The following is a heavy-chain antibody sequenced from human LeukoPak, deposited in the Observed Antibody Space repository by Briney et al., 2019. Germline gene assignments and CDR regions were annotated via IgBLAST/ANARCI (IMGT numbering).Heavy chain of an antibody. D-gene: IGHD6-25*01. Sequence: SGESLKISCKGSGYSFTSYWIGWVRQMPGKGLEWMGIIYPGDSDTRFSPSFQGQVSISVDTSIDTAYLQWSSVKASDTAMYYCARLLAAPYYINFWGQGTLVTVSS. CDR2: IYPGDSDT. J-gene: IGHJ4*02. V-gene: IGHV5-51*01. CDR3: ARLLAAPYYINF. CDR1: GYSFTSYW.